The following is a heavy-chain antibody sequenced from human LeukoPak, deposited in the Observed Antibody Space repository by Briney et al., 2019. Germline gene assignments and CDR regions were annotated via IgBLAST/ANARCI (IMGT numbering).Heavy chain of an antibody. CDR2: ISGSGGST. Sequence: GGSLRLSCAASGFTFSSYAMSWVRQAPGKGLEWVSAISGSGGSTYYADSVKGRFTISRDNSKNTLYLQMNSLRAEDTAVYYCAKDTSYGSGSYYLYGMDVWGQGTTVTVSS. V-gene: IGHV3-23*01. D-gene: IGHD3-10*01. CDR1: GFTFSSYA. CDR3: AKDTSYGSGSYYLYGMDV. J-gene: IGHJ6*02.